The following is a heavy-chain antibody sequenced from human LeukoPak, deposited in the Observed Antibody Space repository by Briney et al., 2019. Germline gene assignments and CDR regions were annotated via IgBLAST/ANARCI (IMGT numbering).Heavy chain of an antibody. CDR2: MYFNSGAT. Sequence: GASVKVSCKASGFTFRDYYVQRVRQVPGQGLEWVGWMYFNSGATRYAPKFQGRVTLTGDTSINTVNMELVSLGSDDTAMYYCAREGSSASGQDWYAFDIWGQATMVTVSS. J-gene: IGHJ3*02. CDR1: GFTFRDYY. V-gene: IGHV1-2*02. CDR3: AREGSSASGQDWYAFDI. D-gene: IGHD5-12*01.